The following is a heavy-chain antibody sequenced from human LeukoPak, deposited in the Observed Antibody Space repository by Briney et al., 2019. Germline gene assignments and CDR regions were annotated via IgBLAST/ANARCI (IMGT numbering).Heavy chain of an antibody. Sequence: GGSLRLSCAASGISFSSFGMSWVRQTPEKGLEWVSTLSSTGTTFYAGSVKGRFTVSRANSENTLYLQMDSLTAEDTALYYCARVGYSSAWYFFNFWGQGTLVTVSS. V-gene: IGHV3-23*01. CDR1: GISFSSFG. CDR2: LSSTGTT. CDR3: ARVGYSSAWYFFNF. D-gene: IGHD6-13*01. J-gene: IGHJ4*02.